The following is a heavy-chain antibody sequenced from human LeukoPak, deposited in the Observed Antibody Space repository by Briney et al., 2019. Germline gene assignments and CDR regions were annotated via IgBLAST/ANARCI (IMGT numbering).Heavy chain of an antibody. CDR1: GFTVSSNY. CDR3: AREGRESQGFDY. V-gene: IGHV3-7*05. D-gene: IGHD3-10*01. J-gene: IGHJ4*02. CDR2: IKQGGTEK. Sequence: GGSLRLSCAASGFTVSSNYMSWVRQAPGKGLEWVANIKQGGTEKHYVDSVKGRFTISRDSAKNSLYLQMNSLRADDTAVYYCAREGRESQGFDYWGQGTLVTVSS.